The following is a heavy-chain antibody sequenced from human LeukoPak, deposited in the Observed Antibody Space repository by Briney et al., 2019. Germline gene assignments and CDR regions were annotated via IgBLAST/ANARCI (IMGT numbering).Heavy chain of an antibody. J-gene: IGHJ3*02. CDR3: AKDSGIAVAGTLRAFDI. CDR1: GFTFSDYG. Sequence: PGGSLRLSCAASGFTFSDYGMYWVRQAPGKVLEHVSGISSNGIYTYYANSVKGRFTISRDNSKNTLYLQMNSLRAEDTAVYYCAKDSGIAVAGTLRAFDIWGQGTMVTVSS. CDR2: ISSNGIYT. V-gene: IGHV3-64*01. D-gene: IGHD6-19*01.